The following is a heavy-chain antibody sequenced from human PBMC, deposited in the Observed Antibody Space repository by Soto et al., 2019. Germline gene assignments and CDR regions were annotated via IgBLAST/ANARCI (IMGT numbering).Heavy chain of an antibody. Sequence: QVQLVESGGGVVQPGRSLRLSCAASGFTFCSYAMHWVRQAPGKGLEWVAVISYDGSNKYYADSVKGRFTISRDNSKNTLYLQMNSLRAEDTAVYYCAGTHYDFWSGYYGFDPWGQGTLVTVSS. J-gene: IGHJ5*02. CDR1: GFTFCSYA. CDR3: AGTHYDFWSGYYGFDP. CDR2: ISYDGSNK. V-gene: IGHV3-30-3*01. D-gene: IGHD3-3*01.